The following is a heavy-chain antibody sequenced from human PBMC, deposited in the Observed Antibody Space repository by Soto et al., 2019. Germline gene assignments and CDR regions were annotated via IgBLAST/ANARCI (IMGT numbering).Heavy chain of an antibody. CDR3: ARAPLGIIVAPDF. J-gene: IGHJ4*02. Sequence: SVKVSCKASGGTFSSYTISWVRQAPGQGLEWMGRMIPNIGITDYAHKFQGRVTVSTDKSTTTTYMELSSLTSDDTAVYYCARAPLGIIVAPDFWGQGTLVTVSS. D-gene: IGHD3-22*01. V-gene: IGHV1-69*02. CDR1: GGTFSSYT. CDR2: MIPNIGIT.